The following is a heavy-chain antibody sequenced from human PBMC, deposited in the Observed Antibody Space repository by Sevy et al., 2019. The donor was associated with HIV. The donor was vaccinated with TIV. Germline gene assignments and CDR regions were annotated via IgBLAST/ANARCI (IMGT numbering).Heavy chain of an antibody. CDR1: GFTFSDYD. Sequence: GESLRLSCAASGFTFSDYDMHWVRQAPGKGLEWVAVMSHGGNYKNHADSVKVRFTISRDNFKNTLYLQMNSMRVEDMAVYFCASLFSCGCDCYYLDYWGQGAPVTVSS. V-gene: IGHV3-30*04. CDR2: MSHGGNYK. CDR3: ASLFSCGCDCYYLDY. D-gene: IGHD2-21*02. J-gene: IGHJ4*02.